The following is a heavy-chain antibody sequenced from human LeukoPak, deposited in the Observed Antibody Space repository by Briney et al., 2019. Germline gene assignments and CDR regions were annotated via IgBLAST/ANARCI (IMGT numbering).Heavy chain of an antibody. V-gene: IGHV1-69*06. CDR2: IIPIFGTA. D-gene: IGHD6-13*01. J-gene: IGHJ4*02. CDR1: GGTFSSYA. Sequence: GASVKVSCKASGGTFSSYAISWVRQAPGQGLEWMGGIIPIFGTANYAQKFQGRVTITADKSTSTAYMELSSLRSEDTAVYYCARVQYSSSWYPTIETWGQGTLVTVSS. CDR3: ARVQYSSSWYPTIET.